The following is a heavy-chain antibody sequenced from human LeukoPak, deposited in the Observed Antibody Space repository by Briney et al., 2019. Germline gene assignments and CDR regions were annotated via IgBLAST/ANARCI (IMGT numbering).Heavy chain of an antibody. Sequence: GGSLRLSCTVSGFTLDDYAMHWARHTPGKGLEGVAGITWKRDNIGYGDSVNGRFTISRDNAQDSLYLQMQSLRAEATAVYYCAKDVSSDWPSAGFDDWGQGTLVTVSS. D-gene: IGHD6-19*01. CDR2: ITWKRDNI. CDR1: GFTLDDYA. V-gene: IGHV3-9*01. J-gene: IGHJ4*02. CDR3: AKDVSSDWPSAGFDD.